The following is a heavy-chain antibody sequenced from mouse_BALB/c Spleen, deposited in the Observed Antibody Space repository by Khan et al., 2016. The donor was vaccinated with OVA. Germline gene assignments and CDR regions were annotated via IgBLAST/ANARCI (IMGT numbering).Heavy chain of an antibody. CDR2: ISYSGST. D-gene: IGHD2-4*01. J-gene: IGHJ2*01. V-gene: IGHV3-2*02. CDR3: ARWDYDAPDY. CDR1: GYSITSDYA. Sequence: VQLKESGPGLVKPSQSLSLTCTVTGYSITSDYAWNWIRQFPGNKLECMGFISYSGSTSYNPSLKSRISITRDTSKNQFFLQLNSVTTEDTATYYCARWDYDAPDYWGQGTTLTVSS.